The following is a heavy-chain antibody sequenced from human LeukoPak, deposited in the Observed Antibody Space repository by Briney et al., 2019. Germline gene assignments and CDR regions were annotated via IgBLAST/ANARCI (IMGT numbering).Heavy chain of an antibody. CDR3: ARDSSGYRRGSFDY. J-gene: IGHJ4*02. D-gene: IGHD3-22*01. V-gene: IGHV4-59*01. Sequence: SETLSLTCTVSGGSISSYYWSWIRQPPGKGLELIGYIYYSGSTNYNPSLKSRVTISVDTSNNQFSLKLSSVTAADTAVYYCARDSSGYRRGSFDYWGQGTLVTVSS. CDR1: GGSISSYY. CDR2: IYYSGST.